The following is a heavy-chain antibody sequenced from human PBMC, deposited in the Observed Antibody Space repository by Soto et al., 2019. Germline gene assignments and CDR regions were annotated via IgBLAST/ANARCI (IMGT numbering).Heavy chain of an antibody. Sequence: GGSLRLSCAASGFTFSSYDMHWVRQATGKGLEWVSAIGTAGDTYYPGSVKGRFTISRENAKNSLYLQMNSLRAEDTAVYYCARSHYRGSSGWRYYYYYGMDVWGQGTTVTFSS. V-gene: IGHV3-13*01. J-gene: IGHJ6*02. CDR3: ARSHYRGSSGWRYYYYYGMDV. CDR1: GFTFSSYD. CDR2: IGTAGDT. D-gene: IGHD6-19*01.